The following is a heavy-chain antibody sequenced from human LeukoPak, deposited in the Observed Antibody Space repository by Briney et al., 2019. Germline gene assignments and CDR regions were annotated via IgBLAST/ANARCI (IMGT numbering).Heavy chain of an antibody. CDR2: IYHSGST. CDR1: GYSISSGYY. CDR3: ARPPYCGGDCYSAVDAFDI. V-gene: IGHV4-38-2*01. J-gene: IGHJ3*02. D-gene: IGHD2-21*02. Sequence: SETLSLTCAVSGYSISSGYYWGWIRQPPGKGLEWIGSIYHSGSTYYNPSLKSRVTISVDTSKNQFSLKLSSVTAADTAVYYCARPPYCGGDCYSAVDAFDIWGQGTMVTVSS.